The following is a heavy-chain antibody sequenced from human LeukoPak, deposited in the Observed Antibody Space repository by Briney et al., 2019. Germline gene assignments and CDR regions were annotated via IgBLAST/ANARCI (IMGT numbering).Heavy chain of an antibody. V-gene: IGHV1-2*02. CDR3: ASSAGIVGAGGIDY. CDR1: GYTFTGYY. J-gene: IGHJ4*02. D-gene: IGHD1-26*01. Sequence: ASVKVSCKASGYTFTGYYMHWVRQAPGQGLEWMGWINPNSGGTNYAQKFRGRVTMTRDTSISTAYMELSRLRFDDTAVYYCASSAGIVGAGGIDYWGQGTLVTVSS. CDR2: INPNSGGT.